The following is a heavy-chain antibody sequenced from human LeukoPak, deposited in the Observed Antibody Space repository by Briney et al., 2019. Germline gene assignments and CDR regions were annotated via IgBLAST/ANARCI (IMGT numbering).Heavy chain of an antibody. Sequence: GESLKISCKGSGYSFTSYWIGWVRQMPGKGLEWMGIIYPGDSDTRYSPSFQGQVTISADKSISTAYLQWSSLKASDTAMYYCASSDYGGTSEGLVDYWGQGTLVTVSS. V-gene: IGHV5-51*01. D-gene: IGHD4-23*01. CDR1: GYSFTSYW. J-gene: IGHJ4*02. CDR3: ASSDYGGTSEGLVDY. CDR2: IYPGDSDT.